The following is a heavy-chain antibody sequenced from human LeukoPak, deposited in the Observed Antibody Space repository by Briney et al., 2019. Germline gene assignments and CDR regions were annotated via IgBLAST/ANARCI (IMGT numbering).Heavy chain of an antibody. CDR1: GGTFSSYA. CDR3: ARGITMVRGELDY. CDR2: IIPIFGTA. J-gene: IGHJ4*02. D-gene: IGHD3-10*01. Sequence: ASVKVSCKASGGTFSSYAISWVRQAPGQGLEWMGRIIPIFGTANYAQKFQSRVTITTDESTSTAYMELSSLRSEDTAVYYCARGITMVRGELDYWGQGTLVTVSS. V-gene: IGHV1-69*05.